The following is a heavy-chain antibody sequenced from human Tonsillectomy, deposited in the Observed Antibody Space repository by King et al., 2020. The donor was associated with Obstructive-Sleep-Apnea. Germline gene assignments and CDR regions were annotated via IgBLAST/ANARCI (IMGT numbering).Heavy chain of an antibody. CDR1: GFTFSSYA. CDR2: ISGSGDST. V-gene: IGHV3-23*04. J-gene: IGHJ4*02. D-gene: IGHD6-19*01. Sequence: VQLVESGGGLAQPGGSLRLSCAASGFTFSSYAMSRVRQAPGKGLEWVSAISGSGDSTYYADSVNGRFTTSRDNSKNTLYLQFNSLRAEDTAVYYCANLGSRQDYWGQGTLVTVSS. CDR3: ANLGSRQDY.